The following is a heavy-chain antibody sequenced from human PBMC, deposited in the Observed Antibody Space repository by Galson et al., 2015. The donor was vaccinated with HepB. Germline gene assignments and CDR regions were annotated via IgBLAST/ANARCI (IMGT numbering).Heavy chain of an antibody. CDR1: GGSFSGYY. J-gene: IGHJ4*02. V-gene: IGHV4-34*01. CDR2: INHSGST. D-gene: IGHD2-15*01. CDR3: ARGKIVVVVSGGAYFGY. Sequence: ETLSLTCAVYGGSFSGYYWSWIRQPPGKGLEWIGEINHSGSTNYNPSLKSRVAISVDTSKNQFSLKLSSVTAADTAVYYCARGKIVVVVSGGAYFGYWGQGTLVTVSS.